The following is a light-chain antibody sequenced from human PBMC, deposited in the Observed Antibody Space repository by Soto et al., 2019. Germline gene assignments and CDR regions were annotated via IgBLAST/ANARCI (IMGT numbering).Light chain of an antibody. Sequence: QAVVTQPPSASGTPGQRVTISCSGSSSNIGSSPVSWYQQLPGTAPKLLIYSNNQRPSGVPDRFSGSKSGTSASLAISGLQSEDEADYYCSTWDDSLNGPVFGGGTKLTVL. CDR3: STWDDSLNGPV. CDR2: SNN. CDR1: SSNIGSSP. J-gene: IGLJ2*01. V-gene: IGLV1-44*01.